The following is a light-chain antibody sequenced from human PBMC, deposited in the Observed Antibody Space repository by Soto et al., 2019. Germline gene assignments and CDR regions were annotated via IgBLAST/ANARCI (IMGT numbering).Light chain of an antibody. CDR3: QQYGGSPRT. J-gene: IGKJ1*01. CDR2: GAS. CDR1: QSINNNY. V-gene: IGKV3-20*01. Sequence: EIVLTQSPGTLSLSPGERATLSCRASQSINNNYLAWYQQKRGQAPRLLIYGASSRATGIADRFSGSESGTDFTLTISSLEPEDFAVYYCQQYGGSPRTFGQGTKVEIK.